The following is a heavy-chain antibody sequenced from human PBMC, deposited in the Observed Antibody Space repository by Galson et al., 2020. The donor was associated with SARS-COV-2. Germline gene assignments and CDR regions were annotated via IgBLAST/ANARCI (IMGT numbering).Heavy chain of an antibody. V-gene: IGHV3-23*01. CDR3: AKDSEGYSSGWHFVQDAFDI. J-gene: IGHJ3*02. Sequence: GGSLRLSCAASGFTFSSYAMSWVRQAPGKGLEWVSAISGSGGSTYYADSVKGRFTISRDNSKNTLYLQMNSLRAEDTAVYYCAKDSEGYSSGWHFVQDAFDIWGQGTMVTVSS. CDR1: GFTFSSYA. D-gene: IGHD6-19*01. CDR2: ISGSGGST.